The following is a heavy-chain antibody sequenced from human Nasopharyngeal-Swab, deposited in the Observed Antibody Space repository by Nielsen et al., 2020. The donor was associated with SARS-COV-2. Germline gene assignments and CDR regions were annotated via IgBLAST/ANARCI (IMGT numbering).Heavy chain of an antibody. CDR3: ARGGIPTGELPTGYYLDY. V-gene: IGHV4-34*01. D-gene: IGHD7-27*01. Sequence: SETLSLTCAVYGGSFSGYYWSWIRQPPGKGLEWIGEINHSGSTNYNPSLKSRVTISVDTSKNQFSLKLSSVTAADTAVYYCARGGIPTGELPTGYYLDYWGQGTLVTVSS. CDR1: GGSFSGYY. J-gene: IGHJ4*02. CDR2: INHSGST.